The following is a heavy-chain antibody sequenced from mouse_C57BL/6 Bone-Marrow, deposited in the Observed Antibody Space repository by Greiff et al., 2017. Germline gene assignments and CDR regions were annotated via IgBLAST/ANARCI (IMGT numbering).Heavy chain of an antibody. CDR1: GYTFTSYW. J-gene: IGHJ3*01. V-gene: IGHV1-55*01. CDR2: IYPGSGST. CDR3: ARTVYYYGSAWFAY. D-gene: IGHD1-1*01. Sequence: VQLQQPGAELVKPGASVKMSCKASGYTFTSYWITWVKQRPGQGLEWIGDIYPGSGSTNYNEKFKSKATLTVDTSSSTAYMQLSSLTSEDSAVYYCARTVYYYGSAWFAYWGQGTLVTVSA.